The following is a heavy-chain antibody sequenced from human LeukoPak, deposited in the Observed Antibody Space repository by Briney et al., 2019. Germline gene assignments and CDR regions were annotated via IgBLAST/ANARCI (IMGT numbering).Heavy chain of an antibody. J-gene: IGHJ4*02. D-gene: IGHD5-18*01. CDR2: ISYDGSNK. CDR1: GFTFRSYG. Sequence: GSLRLPCVASGFTFRSYGMHWVHQAPGKGLEWVAVISYDGSNKYYADSVKGRFTISRDNSKNTLYLQMNSLRAEDTAVCYCAKDRGYSYGIDYWGQGTLVTVSS. CDR3: AKDRGYSYGIDY. V-gene: IGHV3-30*18.